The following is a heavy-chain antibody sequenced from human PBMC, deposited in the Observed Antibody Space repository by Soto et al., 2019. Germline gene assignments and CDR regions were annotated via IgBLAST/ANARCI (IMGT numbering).Heavy chain of an antibody. CDR3: ARWLRNSSGWYELSVWFDP. CDR2: IYYSGST. J-gene: IGHJ5*02. D-gene: IGHD6-19*01. Sequence: SETQSLTCTVSGGYISSGGYYWSWIRQHPGKGLEWIGYIYYSGSTYYNPSLKSRVTISVDTSKNQFSLKLSSVTAADTAVYYCARWLRNSSGWYELSVWFDPWGQGTLVIVSS. V-gene: IGHV4-31*03. CDR1: GGYISSGGYY.